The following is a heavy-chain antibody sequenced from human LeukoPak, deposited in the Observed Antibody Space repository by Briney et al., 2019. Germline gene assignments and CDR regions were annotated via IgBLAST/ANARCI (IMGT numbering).Heavy chain of an antibody. Sequence: GGSLRLSCAASGYTFSSLSINWVRQAPGKGLEWVSSISVRSNYIYYADSVRGRFSISRDDARNSPYLQMDSLRGDDTAVYYCARLRRNSDSSGYYYYYDYWGQGTLVTVSS. CDR3: ARLRRNSDSSGYYYYYDY. CDR1: GYTFSSLS. V-gene: IGHV3-21*01. D-gene: IGHD3-22*01. CDR2: ISVRSNYI. J-gene: IGHJ4*02.